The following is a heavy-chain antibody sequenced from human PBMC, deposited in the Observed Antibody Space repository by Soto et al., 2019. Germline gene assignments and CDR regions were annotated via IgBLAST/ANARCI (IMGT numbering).Heavy chain of an antibody. J-gene: IGHJ4*02. CDR1: GFTLSDHF. D-gene: IGHD4-4*01. Sequence: PWGSLRLSCAASGFTLSDHFMEWVRQAPGKGLEWVGRTKHKAASYTTDYAASVNGRFTTSRDDSKNSLYLQMNSLKTEDTAMYYCVTLQFSRWFYWGLGTLVTVSS. V-gene: IGHV3-72*01. CDR2: TKHKAASYTT. CDR3: VTLQFSRWFY.